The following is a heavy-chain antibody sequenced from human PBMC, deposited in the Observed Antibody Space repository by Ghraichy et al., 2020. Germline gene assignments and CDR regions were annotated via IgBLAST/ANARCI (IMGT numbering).Heavy chain of an antibody. CDR3: ARAPLTGWPPHPYYLDY. CDR2: VSGDNEYK. J-gene: IGHJ4*02. D-gene: IGHD3-9*01. Sequence: ASVKVSCKASGYSFKDYGITWVRQAPGQGLEWVGFVSGDNEYKDYAPNFRGIVTMTASTSSTTAFMDLKSLRSDDTAIYYCARAPLTGWPPHPYYLDYWSQGTLVTVSS. CDR1: GYSFKDYG. V-gene: IGHV1-18*01.